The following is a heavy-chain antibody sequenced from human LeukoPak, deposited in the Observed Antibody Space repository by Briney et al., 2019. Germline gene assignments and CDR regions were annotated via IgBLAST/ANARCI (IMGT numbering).Heavy chain of an antibody. D-gene: IGHD6-19*01. V-gene: IGHV1-3*01. J-gene: IGHJ4*02. CDR1: GYTFTSYA. Sequence: AASVKVSCKASGYTFTSYAMHWVRQAPGQRLEWMGWINAGNGNTKYSQKSQGRVTITRDTSASTAYMELSSLRSEDTAVYYCARPPGGAGTAGDYWGQGTLVTVSS. CDR2: INAGNGNT. CDR3: ARPPGGAGTAGDY.